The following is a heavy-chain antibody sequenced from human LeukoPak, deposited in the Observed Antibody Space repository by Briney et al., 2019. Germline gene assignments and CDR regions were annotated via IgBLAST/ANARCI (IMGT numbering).Heavy chain of an antibody. D-gene: IGHD2-15*01. CDR3: LVILTEPTSPSPDGLDI. CDR2: ISHDGSNK. Sequence: QPGGSLRLSCTGSGFTFSTYGMHWVRQAPGKGLEWVAVISHDGSNKDYPDSVKGRFAISRDNAKKTLYLQMNSLRVEDTAVYYCLVILTEPTSPSPDGLDIWGQGTMVTVSS. V-gene: IGHV3-33*05. J-gene: IGHJ3*02. CDR1: GFTFSTYG.